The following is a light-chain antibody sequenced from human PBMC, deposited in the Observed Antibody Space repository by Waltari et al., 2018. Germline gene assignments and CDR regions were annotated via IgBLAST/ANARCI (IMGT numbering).Light chain of an antibody. CDR1: SSHVGGYDL. Sequence: QSALTPPRSVSGSPGQSVTISCTGPSSHVGGYDLVSWYHQHPGKAPKVIISDVNKRPSGVPDRFSGSKSGNTASLTISGLQAEDEADYYCCSYAGSYTWVLGGGTQLTVL. V-gene: IGLV2-11*01. J-gene: IGLJ3*02. CDR2: DVN. CDR3: CSYAGSYTWV.